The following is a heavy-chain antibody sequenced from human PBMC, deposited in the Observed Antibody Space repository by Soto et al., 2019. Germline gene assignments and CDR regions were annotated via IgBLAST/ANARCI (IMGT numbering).Heavy chain of an antibody. J-gene: IGHJ4*02. CDR1: GYTFTSYD. CDR2: MNPHSGNT. Sequence: QVQLVQSGAEVKKPGASVKVSCKASGYTFTSYDINWVRQATGQGLEWMGWMNPHSGNTGFAQKFQGRLTMTRDTSKSTAYMEVSSLSSEDTAIYYCARVSSGGTYYFDYWGQGTLVTVSS. CDR3: ARVSSGGTYYFDY. V-gene: IGHV1-8*01. D-gene: IGHD2-15*01.